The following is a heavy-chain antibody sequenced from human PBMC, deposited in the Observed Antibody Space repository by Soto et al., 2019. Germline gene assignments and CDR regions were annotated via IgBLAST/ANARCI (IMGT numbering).Heavy chain of an antibody. CDR3: VRRPGYSTTWYGTTWYFDL. J-gene: IGHJ2*01. V-gene: IGHV4-39*01. CDR2: LSYSGGT. D-gene: IGHD6-13*01. CDR1: GGSVTSGDYY. Sequence: QLQLQESGPGLVKPSETLSLTCTVSGGSVTSGDYYWGWIRQAPGKGLECIGSLSYSGGTYYNPSLESRVTMSVDPSKNQISLKLRSVTAADTAVFYCVRRPGYSTTWYGTTWYFDLWGRGTLVTVSS.